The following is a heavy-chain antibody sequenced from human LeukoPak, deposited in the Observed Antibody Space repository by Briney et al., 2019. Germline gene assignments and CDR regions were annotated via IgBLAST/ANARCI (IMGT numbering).Heavy chain of an antibody. CDR2: IKSKTDGGTT. Sequence: GGSLRLSCAASGFTFSNAWMSWVRQAPGKGLEWVGRIKSKTDGGTTDYAAPVKGRFTISIDDSKNTLYLQMNSLKTEDTAVYYCTRSYKAYYFDYWGQGTLVSVSS. J-gene: IGHJ4*02. CDR3: TRSYKAYYFDY. V-gene: IGHV3-15*01. CDR1: GFTFSNAW. D-gene: IGHD1-26*01.